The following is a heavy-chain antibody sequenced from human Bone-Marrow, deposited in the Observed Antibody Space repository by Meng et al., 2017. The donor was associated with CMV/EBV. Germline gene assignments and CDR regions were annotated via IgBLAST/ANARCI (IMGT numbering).Heavy chain of an antibody. CDR1: GYSISSGYY. J-gene: IGHJ4*02. Sequence: SETLSLTCTVSGYSISSGYYWGWIRQPPGKGLEWIGSIYHSGSTYYNPSLKSRVTISVDTSKNQFSLKLSSVTAADTAVYYCARDSVDSRTHPDYWGQGALVTVSS. D-gene: IGHD5-12*01. V-gene: IGHV4-38-2*02. CDR2: IYHSGST. CDR3: ARDSVDSRTHPDY.